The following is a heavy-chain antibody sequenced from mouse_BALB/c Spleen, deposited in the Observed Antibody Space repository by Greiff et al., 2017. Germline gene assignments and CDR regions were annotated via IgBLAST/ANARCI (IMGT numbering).Heavy chain of an antibody. V-gene: IGHV14-4*02. CDR1: GFNIKDYY. Sequence: VQLQQSGAELVRSGASVKLSCTASGFNIKDYYMHWVKQRPEQGLEWIGWIDPENGDTEYAPKFQGKATMTADTSSNTAYLQLSSLTSEDTAVYYCNAWEFAYWGQGTLVTVSA. CDR2: IDPENGDT. J-gene: IGHJ3*01. CDR3: NAWEFAY. D-gene: IGHD4-1*01.